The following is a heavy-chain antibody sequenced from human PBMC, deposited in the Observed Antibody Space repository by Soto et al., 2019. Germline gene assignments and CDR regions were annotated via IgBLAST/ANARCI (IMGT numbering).Heavy chain of an antibody. J-gene: IGHJ5*02. CDR3: ARHTWGRQRGWFDP. D-gene: IGHD2-2*01. Sequence: QLQLQESGPGLVKPSETLSLTCTVSSGSISSATYYWGWIRQPLGKGLEWVGSIYYSGTTFYNPSLKSRVTISIATSRNQFSLKLNSVTAADTAVYYCARHTWGRQRGWFDPWGQGTLVTVSS. V-gene: IGHV4-39*01. CDR1: SGSISSATYY. CDR2: IYYSGTT.